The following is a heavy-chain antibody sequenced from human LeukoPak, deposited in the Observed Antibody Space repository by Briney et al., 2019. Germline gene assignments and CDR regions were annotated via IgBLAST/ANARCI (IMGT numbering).Heavy chain of an antibody. D-gene: IGHD2-2*01. J-gene: IGHJ3*01. Sequence: ASVKVSCKASGYTFTSYDINWVRQAPGQGLEWMGWINPNTGDTKFAQNFQDRVTMTWDTSVSTAYMELSSLTSDDTAVYYCASKGDGFCSSSRCQGAFDYWGQGSMVTVSS. CDR2: INPNTGDT. CDR1: GYTFTSYD. V-gene: IGHV1-2*02. CDR3: ASKGDGFCSSSRCQGAFDY.